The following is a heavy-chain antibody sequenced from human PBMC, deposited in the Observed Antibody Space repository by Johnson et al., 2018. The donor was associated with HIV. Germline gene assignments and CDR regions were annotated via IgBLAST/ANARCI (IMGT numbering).Heavy chain of an antibody. J-gene: IGHJ3*01. CDR2: IDTEGSGT. D-gene: IGHD1-26*01. Sequence: QLVESGGRLVQPGGSLRLSCAASGFSFSTYWMHWVRRVPGKGLVWVSRIDTEGSGTTYADYVKGRFTISRDNAKNTVYLQMISLRAEDMAVYYCARSRWADDAFDGWGQGTMVTVSS. CDR1: GFSFSTYW. V-gene: IGHV3-74*03. CDR3: ARSRWADDAFDG.